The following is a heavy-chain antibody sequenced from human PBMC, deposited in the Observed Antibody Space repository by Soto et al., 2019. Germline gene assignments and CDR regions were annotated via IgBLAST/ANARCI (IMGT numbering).Heavy chain of an antibody. CDR2: INHSGST. Sequence: PSETLSLTCAVYGGSFSGYYWSWIRQPPGKGLEWIGEINHSGSTNYNPSLKSRVTISVDTSKNQFSLKLSSVTAADTAVYYCARGGVTYYDFWSGYFPRYYGMDVWGQGTTVTVSS. V-gene: IGHV4-34*01. CDR1: GGSFSGYY. CDR3: ARGGVTYYDFWSGYFPRYYGMDV. D-gene: IGHD3-3*01. J-gene: IGHJ6*02.